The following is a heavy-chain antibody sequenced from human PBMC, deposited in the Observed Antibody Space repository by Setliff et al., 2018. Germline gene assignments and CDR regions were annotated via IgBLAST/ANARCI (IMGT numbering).Heavy chain of an antibody. CDR1: GATFSSYG. V-gene: IGHV1-2*02. CDR2: INPNNGDT. Sequence: GASVKVSCKASGATFSSYGISWVRQAPGQGLEWMGWINPNNGDTKSAQKFQGRLTMTRDTSISTAYMELSSLRSDDTAVYYCVREGVDRRSSTDYRYYMDVWGKGTTVTVSS. J-gene: IGHJ6*03. CDR3: VREGVDRRSSTDYRYYMDV. D-gene: IGHD6-6*01.